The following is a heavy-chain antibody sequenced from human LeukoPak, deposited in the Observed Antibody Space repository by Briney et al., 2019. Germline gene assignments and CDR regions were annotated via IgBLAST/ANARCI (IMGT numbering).Heavy chain of an antibody. CDR1: GFTFSSYA. CDR2: ISYDGSNK. D-gene: IGHD6-19*01. V-gene: IGHV3-30-3*01. J-gene: IGHJ4*02. Sequence: GRSLRLSCAASGFTFSSYAMHWVRQAPGKGLEWVAVISYDGSNKYYADSVKGRFTISRDNFKNTLYLQMNSLRAEDTAVYYCARDPVAGPDYWGQGTLVTVSS. CDR3: ARDPVAGPDY.